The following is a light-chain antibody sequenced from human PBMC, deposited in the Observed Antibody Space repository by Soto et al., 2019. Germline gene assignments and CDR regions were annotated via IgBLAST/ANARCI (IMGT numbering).Light chain of an antibody. J-gene: IGLJ2*01. CDR2: GNS. V-gene: IGLV1-40*01. Sequence: QPVLTQPPSVSGATGRRVTISCTGRSSNIGAGYDVHWYQQLPGTAPKLLIYGNSNRPSGVPDRFSGSKSGTSASLAITGLQAEDEAYYYCQSYDSSLSGSVFGGGTKVTVL. CDR3: QSYDSSLSGSV. CDR1: SSNIGAGYD.